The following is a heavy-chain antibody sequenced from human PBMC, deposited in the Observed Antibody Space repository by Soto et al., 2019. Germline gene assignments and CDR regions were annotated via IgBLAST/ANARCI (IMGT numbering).Heavy chain of an antibody. J-gene: IGHJ4*02. CDR2: INAGNGNT. CDR3: ASGSNIVGATMAY. CDR1: GYTFTSYA. D-gene: IGHD1-26*01. Sequence: ASVKVSCKASGYTFTSYAMHWVRQALGQRLEWMGWINAGNGNTKYSQKFQGRVTITRDTSASTAYMELSSLRSEDTAVYYCASGSNIVGATMAYWGQGTLVTVSS. V-gene: IGHV1-3*01.